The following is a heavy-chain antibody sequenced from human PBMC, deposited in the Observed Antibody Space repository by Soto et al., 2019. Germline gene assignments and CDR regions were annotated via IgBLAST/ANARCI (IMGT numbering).Heavy chain of an antibody. CDR1: GGSISSYY. CDR2: IYFSGST. D-gene: IGHD3-22*01. Sequence: PSETLSLTCTVSGGSISSYYWSWIRQPPGKGLEWIGYIYFSGSTNYNPSLKSRVTISVDTSKNQFSLKLSSVTAADTAVYYCARDGYCYGSSGYQSVYYFDYWGQGTRVTVS. V-gene: IGHV4-59*01. J-gene: IGHJ4*02. CDR3: ARDGYCYGSSGYQSVYYFDY.